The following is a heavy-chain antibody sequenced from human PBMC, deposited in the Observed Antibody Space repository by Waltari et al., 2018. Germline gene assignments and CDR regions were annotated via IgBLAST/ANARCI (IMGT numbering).Heavy chain of an antibody. V-gene: IGHV1-18*01. D-gene: IGHD6-13*01. CDR3: ARDLPPDSSSWYLYGMDV. Sequence: QVQLVQSGAEVKKPGASVKVSCKASGYTFTSYGISWVRQAPGQGLEWMGWISAYNGNTNYAQKLQGRVTMTTDTSTSTAYMELRSLRSDDTAVYYCARDLPPDSSSWYLYGMDVWGQGTTVTVSS. CDR1: GYTFTSYG. J-gene: IGHJ6*02. CDR2: ISAYNGNT.